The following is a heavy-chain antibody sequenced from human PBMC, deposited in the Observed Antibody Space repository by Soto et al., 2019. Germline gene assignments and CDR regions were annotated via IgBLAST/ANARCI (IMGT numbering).Heavy chain of an antibody. CDR2: IIPFVGTA. CDR3: VRRTEGKEGYSY. D-gene: IGHD5-18*01. J-gene: IGHJ1*01. CDR1: GGTFSTYG. Sequence: QVQLVQSGAEVKKPGSSVKVSCQVSGGTFSTYGLGWVLQAPGQGLEWMGAIIPFVGTATYAQKFRNRVTITADRSTTTTYREVKSLTLEDTAVYYCVRRTEGKEGYSYWGQGNLVSVS. V-gene: IGHV1-69*06.